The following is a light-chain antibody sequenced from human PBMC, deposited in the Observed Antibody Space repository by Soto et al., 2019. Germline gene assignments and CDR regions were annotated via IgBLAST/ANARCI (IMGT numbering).Light chain of an antibody. V-gene: IGLV4-69*01. J-gene: IGLJ2*01. Sequence: QPVLTQSPSASASLGASVKLTCTLSSGHSNYAIAWHQQQSEKGPRYLMKLNSDGSHSKGDGIPDRFSGSSSGAERYLTISRLQFGDEADYYCQTWGSGIVVFGGGTKLTVL. CDR3: QTWGSGIVV. CDR1: SGHSNYA. CDR2: LNSDGSH.